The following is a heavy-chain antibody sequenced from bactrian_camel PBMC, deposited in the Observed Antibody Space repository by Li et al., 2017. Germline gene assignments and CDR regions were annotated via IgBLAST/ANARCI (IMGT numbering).Heavy chain of an antibody. CDR3: AADTPPCVLETLGRFEYAY. V-gene: IGHV3S53*01. J-gene: IGHJ4*01. D-gene: IGHD1*01. CDR2: ISSVFST. Sequence: VQLVESGGGLVQAGGSLRLSCAASGNTYCMGWFRQAPGKEREGVAEISSVFSTTYADSVKGRFTISQDKNTVYLQMNSLKPEDTAMYYCAADTPPCVLETLGRFEYAYQGQGTHVTVS. CDR1: GNTYC.